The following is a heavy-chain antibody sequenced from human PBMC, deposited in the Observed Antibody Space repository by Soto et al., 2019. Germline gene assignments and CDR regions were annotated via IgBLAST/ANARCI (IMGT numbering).Heavy chain of an antibody. CDR1: GFTFSSYS. CDR2: ISGSGGST. D-gene: IGHD5-12*01. J-gene: IGHJ4*02. V-gene: IGHV3-23*01. Sequence: PGGSLRLSCAASGFTFSSYSMNWVRQAPGKGLEWVSAISGSGGSTYYADSVKGRFTISRDNSKNTLYLQMNSLRAEDTAVYYCASIYSGYDSFNFDYWGQGTLVTVSS. CDR3: ASIYSGYDSFNFDY.